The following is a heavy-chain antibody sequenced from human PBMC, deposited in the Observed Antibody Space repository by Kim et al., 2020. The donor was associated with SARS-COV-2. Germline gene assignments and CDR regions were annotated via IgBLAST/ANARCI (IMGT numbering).Heavy chain of an antibody. D-gene: IGHD2-2*03. J-gene: IGHJ4*02. CDR2: INPNSGGT. CDR3: AGGGSCSSTSCYPFEY. CDR1: GYNFTGEY. Sequence: ASVKVSCKASGYNFTGEYMHWVRQAPGQGLEWMGWINPNSGGTNYAQKFQGRVTVTRDTSITTAYMELTRLTSDDTAVYYCAGGGSCSSTSCYPFEYWGQGTLVAVPS. V-gene: IGHV1-2*02.